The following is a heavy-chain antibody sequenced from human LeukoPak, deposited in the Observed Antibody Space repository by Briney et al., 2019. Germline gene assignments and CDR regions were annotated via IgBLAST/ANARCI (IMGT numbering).Heavy chain of an antibody. D-gene: IGHD6-19*01. CDR1: GGSISSGGYY. Sequence: KPSETLSLTCTVSGGSISSGGYYWSWIRQHPGKGLEWIGYIYYSGSTYYNPSPKSRVTISVDTSKNQFSLKLSSVTAADTAVYYCARYSSGWYYFDYWGQGTLVTVSS. CDR2: IYYSGST. CDR3: ARYSSGWYYFDY. V-gene: IGHV4-31*03. J-gene: IGHJ4*02.